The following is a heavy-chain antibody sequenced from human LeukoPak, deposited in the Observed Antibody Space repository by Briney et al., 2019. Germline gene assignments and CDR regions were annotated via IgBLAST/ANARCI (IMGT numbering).Heavy chain of an antibody. V-gene: IGHV4-59*01. CDR3: ARGVVIAPQTFDY. D-gene: IGHD2-21*01. CDR1: GESISGYY. Sequence: KSSETLSLTCTVSGESISGYYWSWIRQPPGKGLEWIGYIYYSGSTNYNPSLKSRVTISVDTSKNQFSLKLSPVTAADTAVYYCARGVVIAPQTFDYWGQGTLVTVSS. CDR2: IYYSGST. J-gene: IGHJ4*02.